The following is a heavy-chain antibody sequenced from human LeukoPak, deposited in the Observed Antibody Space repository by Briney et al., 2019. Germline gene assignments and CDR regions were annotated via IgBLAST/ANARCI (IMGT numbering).Heavy chain of an antibody. D-gene: IGHD5-18*01. CDR3: ARDLGIQLWLYYGMDV. J-gene: IGHJ6*02. CDR2: IIPILGIA. Sequence: SVKVSCKASGGTFSSYAISWVRQAPGQGLERMGRIIPILGIANYAQKFQGRVTITADKSTSTAYMELSSLRSEDTAVYYCARDLGIQLWLYYGMDVWGQGTTVTVSS. CDR1: GGTFSSYA. V-gene: IGHV1-69*04.